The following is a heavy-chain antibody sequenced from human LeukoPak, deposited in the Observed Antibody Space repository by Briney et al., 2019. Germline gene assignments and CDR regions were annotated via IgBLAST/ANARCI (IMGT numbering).Heavy chain of an antibody. Sequence: GGSMRLSCPASGFTFSDYWMSCVRQAPGKGMEWVANIKYHGSDEHYVDSVRGRFTISRDNAKNSLFLQMNSLRAEDTAVYYCARIVGSGTYWDYWGQGTLVTVSS. J-gene: IGHJ4*02. CDR1: GFTFSDYW. CDR2: IKYHGSDE. D-gene: IGHD3-10*01. CDR3: ARIVGSGTYWDY. V-gene: IGHV3-7*01.